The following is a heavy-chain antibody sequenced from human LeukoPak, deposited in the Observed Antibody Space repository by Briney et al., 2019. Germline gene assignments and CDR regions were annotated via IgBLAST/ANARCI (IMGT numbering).Heavy chain of an antibody. CDR1: GGSFSGYY. Sequence: SETLSLTCAVFGGSFSGYYWTWIRQPPGKGLEWIGYIYYSGSTNYNPSLKSRVTISVDTSKNQFSLKLSSVTAADTAVYYCARDQDSSGYPDYWGQGTLVTVSS. CDR2: IYYSGST. V-gene: IGHV4-59*01. J-gene: IGHJ4*02. CDR3: ARDQDSSGYPDY. D-gene: IGHD3-22*01.